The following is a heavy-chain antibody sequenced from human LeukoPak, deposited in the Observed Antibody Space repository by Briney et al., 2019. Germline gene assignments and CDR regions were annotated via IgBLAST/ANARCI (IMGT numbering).Heavy chain of an antibody. CDR2: IDPNSGGT. V-gene: IGHV1-2*04. J-gene: IGHJ3*02. CDR3: ATQRGSGSYPDAFDI. Sequence: ASVKVSCKASGYTFTGYYMHWVRQAPGQGLEWMGWIDPNSGGTNYAQKFQGWVTMTRDTSICTAYMELSRLRSDDTAVYYCATQRGSGSYPDAFDIWGQGTMVTVSS. D-gene: IGHD3-10*01. CDR1: GYTFTGYY.